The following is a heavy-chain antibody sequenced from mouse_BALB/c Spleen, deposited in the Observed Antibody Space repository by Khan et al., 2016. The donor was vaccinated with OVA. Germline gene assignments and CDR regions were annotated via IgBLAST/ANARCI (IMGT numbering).Heavy chain of an antibody. CDR1: GYSITGGYY. CDR2: ISYDGSN. CDR3: AREGYGFGPWFTY. Sequence: EVQLQESGPGLVKPSQSLSLTCSVTGYSITGGYYWNWIRQFPGNKLEWMGYISYDGSNQNNPSLKNRISITRDTSKNQFFLKLNSVTSEDTATYYCAREGYGFGPWFTYWGQGTPVTVSA. D-gene: IGHD1-2*01. V-gene: IGHV3-6*02. J-gene: IGHJ3*01.